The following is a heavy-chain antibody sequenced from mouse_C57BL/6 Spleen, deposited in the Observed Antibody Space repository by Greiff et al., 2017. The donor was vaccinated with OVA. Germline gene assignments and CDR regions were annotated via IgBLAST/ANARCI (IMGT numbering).Heavy chain of an antibody. CDR3: ARGDYDYAMDY. J-gene: IGHJ4*01. D-gene: IGHD2-4*01. CDR2: IDPSDSYT. CDR1: GYTFTSYW. Sequence: VQLQQPGAELVKPGASVKLSCKASGYTFTSYWMQWVKQRPGQGLEWIGEIDPSDSYTNYNQKFKGKATLTVDTSSSTDYMQLSSLTSEDSAVYYCARGDYDYAMDYWGQGTPVTVSS. V-gene: IGHV1-50*01.